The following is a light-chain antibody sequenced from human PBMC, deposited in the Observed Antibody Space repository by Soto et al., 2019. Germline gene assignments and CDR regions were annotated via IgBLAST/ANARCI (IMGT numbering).Light chain of an antibody. CDR3: QQSYSTPPT. V-gene: IGKV1-39*01. Sequence: DIQMTHSPSSLPPSVGDRVTITCRASQSISSYLNWYQQKQGKAPKXLIYAASSLQSGVPSRFSGSGSGTDLTITISSLKPEDFETYYCQQSYSTPPTFGQGTRLDIK. CDR2: AAS. CDR1: QSISSY. J-gene: IGKJ5*01.